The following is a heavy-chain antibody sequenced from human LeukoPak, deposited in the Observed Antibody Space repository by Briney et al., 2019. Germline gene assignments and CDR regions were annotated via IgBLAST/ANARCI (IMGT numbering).Heavy chain of an antibody. Sequence: SGTLSLSCTVSGVSISGSSHYWGWIRPPPGKWLEWIGSIHYSGSTYYNPSLKSRLTIPVDTSKNQFSLMLSSVTAADTAVYYGARHIGSGYSCVDYWGQGTLVTVSS. CDR1: GVSISGSSHY. D-gene: IGHD5-18*01. V-gene: IGHV4-39*01. J-gene: IGHJ4*02. CDR3: ARHIGSGYSCVDY. CDR2: IHYSGST.